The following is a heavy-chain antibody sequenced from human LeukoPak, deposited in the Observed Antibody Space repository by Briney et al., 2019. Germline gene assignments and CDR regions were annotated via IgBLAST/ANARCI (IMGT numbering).Heavy chain of an antibody. Sequence: ASVKVSCKASRYTFTSYGISWVRQAPGQGLEWMGWISAYTGNTNYAQKFQGRVTITTDESTSTAYMELSSLRSEDTAVYYCVRQNSSSPGGYYYYYYMDVWGKGTTVTVSS. D-gene: IGHD6-6*01. CDR2: ISAYTGNT. J-gene: IGHJ6*03. CDR1: RYTFTSYG. V-gene: IGHV1-18*01. CDR3: VRQNSSSPGGYYYYYYMDV.